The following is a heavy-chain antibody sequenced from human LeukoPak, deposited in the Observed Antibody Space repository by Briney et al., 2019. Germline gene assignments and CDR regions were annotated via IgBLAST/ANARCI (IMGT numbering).Heavy chain of an antibody. J-gene: IGHJ4*02. V-gene: IGHV3-30*02. D-gene: IGHD3-3*01. CDR3: AKPRYYDFWSGYQFDY. Sequence: GGSLRLSCAASGFTFSSYGMHWVRQAPGKGLEWVAFIRYDGSNKYYADSVKGRFTISRDNSKNTLYLQMNSLRAEDTAVYYCAKPRYYDFWSGYQFDYWGQGTLVTVSS. CDR1: GFTFSSYG. CDR2: IRYDGSNK.